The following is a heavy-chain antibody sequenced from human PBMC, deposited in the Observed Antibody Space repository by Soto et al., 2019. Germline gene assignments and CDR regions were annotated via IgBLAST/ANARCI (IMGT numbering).Heavy chain of an antibody. J-gene: IGHJ2*01. D-gene: IGHD6-19*01. CDR2: IIPIFGTA. CDR3: ARGYSSGWSPYDL. V-gene: IGHV1-69*06. Sequence: YSVKVSCTASGFTFRSYAISWVRQDPGQGLEWMGGIIPIFGTANYAQKFQGRVTITADKSTSTAYMELSSLRSEDTAVYYCARGYSSGWSPYDLWGRGNLF. CDR1: GFTFRSYA.